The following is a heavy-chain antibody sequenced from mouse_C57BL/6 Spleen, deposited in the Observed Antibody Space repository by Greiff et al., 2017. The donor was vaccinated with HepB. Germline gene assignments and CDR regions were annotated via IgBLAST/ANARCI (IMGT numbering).Heavy chain of an antibody. CDR1: GFSFTSYA. J-gene: IGHJ4*01. CDR3: ARNPTPVVAHYYAMDY. CDR2: IWTGGGT. D-gene: IGHD1-1*01. Sequence: VQLQQSGPGLVAPSQSLSITCTVSGFSFTSYAISWVRQPPGKGLEWLGVIWTGGGTNYNSALKSRLSISKDNSKSQVFLKMNSLQTDDTARYYCARNPTPVVAHYYAMDYWGQGTSVTVSS. V-gene: IGHV2-9-1*01.